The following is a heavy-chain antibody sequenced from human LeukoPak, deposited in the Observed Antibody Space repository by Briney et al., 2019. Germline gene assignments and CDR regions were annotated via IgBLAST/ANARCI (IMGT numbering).Heavy chain of an antibody. V-gene: IGHV3-30-3*01. CDR3: AREACPYRLCYYDSSGYSLNYYFDY. CDR2: ISYDGSNK. CDR1: GFTFSSYA. D-gene: IGHD3-22*01. Sequence: GGSLRLSCAVSGFTFSSYAMHWVRQAPGKGLEWVAVISYDGSNKYYAGSVKGRFTISRDNSKNTLYLQMNSLRAEGTAVYYCAREACPYRLCYYDSSGYSLNYYFDYWGQGTLVTVSS. J-gene: IGHJ4*02.